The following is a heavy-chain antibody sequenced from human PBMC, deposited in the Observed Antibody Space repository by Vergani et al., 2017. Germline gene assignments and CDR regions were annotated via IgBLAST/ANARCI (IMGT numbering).Heavy chain of an antibody. CDR3: ARAPPTYYYYYYMDV. CDR1: GFRFREHG. CDR2: ISGHDHRT. Sequence: EVQLLESGGGSVQPGESLRLSCVASGFRFREHGMNWVRQAPGKGLEWVSGISGHDHRTLYADSVKGRFIISRDDSKNTLYLQMSSLRVEDTAIYYCARAPPTYYYYYYMDVWGKGTTVTVSS. J-gene: IGHJ6*03. V-gene: IGHV3-23*01.